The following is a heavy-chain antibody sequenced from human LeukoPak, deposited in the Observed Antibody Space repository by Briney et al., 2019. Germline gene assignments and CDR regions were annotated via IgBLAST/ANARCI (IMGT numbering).Heavy chain of an antibody. CDR1: GGSINNYY. Sequence: ASETLSLTCTVSGGSINNYYWSWIRQPAGKGLEYIGRVYSSGITDYNPSLKSRVTISVDASKNQFSLKLSSVTAADTAVYYCARGRVPYSSSAGEFDPWGQGTLVTVSS. CDR3: ARGRVPYSSSAGEFDP. V-gene: IGHV4-4*07. D-gene: IGHD6-13*01. CDR2: VYSSGIT. J-gene: IGHJ5*02.